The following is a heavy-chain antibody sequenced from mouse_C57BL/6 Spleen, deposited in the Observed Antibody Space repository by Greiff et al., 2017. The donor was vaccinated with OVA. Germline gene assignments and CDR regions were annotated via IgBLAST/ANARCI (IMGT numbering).Heavy chain of an antibody. CDR2: INPNNGGT. Sequence: EVQLQQSGPELVKPGASVKISCKASGYTFTDFYMNWVKQSHGESLEWIGDINPNNGGTSYNQKFKGKATLTVDKSSSTAYMELRSLTSEDSAVYYCTRNSNSYYYAMDYWGQGTSVTVSS. D-gene: IGHD2-5*01. CDR1: GYTFTDFY. J-gene: IGHJ4*01. CDR3: TRNSNSYYYAMDY. V-gene: IGHV1-26*01.